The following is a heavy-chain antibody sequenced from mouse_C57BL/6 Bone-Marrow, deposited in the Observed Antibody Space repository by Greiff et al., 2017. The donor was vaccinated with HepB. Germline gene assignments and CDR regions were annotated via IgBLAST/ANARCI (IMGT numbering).Heavy chain of an antibody. J-gene: IGHJ3*01. V-gene: IGHV1-81*01. CDR1: GYTFTSYG. CDR3: ARSSPFAY. CDR2: IYPRSGNT. Sequence: VQVVESGAELARPGASVKLSCKASGYTFTSYGISWVKQRTGQGLEWIGEIYPRSGNTYYNEKFKGKATLTADKSSSTAYMELRSLTSEDSAVYFCARSSPFAYWGQGTLVTVSA.